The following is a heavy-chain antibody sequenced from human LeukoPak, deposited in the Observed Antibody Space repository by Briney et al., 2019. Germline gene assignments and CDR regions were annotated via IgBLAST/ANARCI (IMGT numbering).Heavy chain of an antibody. Sequence: GGSLRLSCAASGFTFSSYWMHGVRQAPGKGLVWVSRINSDGSNTNYADSVKGRFTISRDNAKNTLYLQMNSLRAEDTAVYYCATSTYCSGGSCYSRTFQYWGQGTLVTVSS. CDR1: GFTFSSYW. CDR2: INSDGSNT. J-gene: IGHJ4*02. D-gene: IGHD2-15*01. V-gene: IGHV3-74*01. CDR3: ATSTYCSGGSCYSRTFQY.